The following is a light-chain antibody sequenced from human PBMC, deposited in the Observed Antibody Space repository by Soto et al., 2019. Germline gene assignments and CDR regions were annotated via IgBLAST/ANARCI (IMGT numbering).Light chain of an antibody. V-gene: IGKV1-12*01. Sequence: DIPMTQSPSSVSASVGDRVTITCRASQGISKFLAWYQQRPGMPPKLLIYGASSLQPGVSSRFSGSGSGTDFTLTISSLQPEDFATYYCQQANIFPLTFGGGTKVEI. CDR3: QQANIFPLT. CDR1: QGISKF. J-gene: IGKJ4*01. CDR2: GAS.